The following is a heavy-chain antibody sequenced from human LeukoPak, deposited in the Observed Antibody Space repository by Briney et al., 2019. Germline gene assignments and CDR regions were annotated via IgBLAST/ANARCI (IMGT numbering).Heavy chain of an antibody. J-gene: IGHJ6*03. Sequence: GGSLRLSCAASGLTISSYSMNWVRQAPGKGLQWVSYISSSSSTIYYADSVKGRFAISRDNAKNSLFLQMDSLRVDDTAVYYCVREGSGSTHYMDVWGKGTTVTVSS. V-gene: IGHV3-48*04. CDR1: GLTISSYS. CDR3: VREGSGSTHYMDV. D-gene: IGHD3-10*01. CDR2: ISSSSSTI.